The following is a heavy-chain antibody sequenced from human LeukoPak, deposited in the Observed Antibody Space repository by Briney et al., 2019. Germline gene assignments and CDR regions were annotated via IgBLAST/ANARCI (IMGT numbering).Heavy chain of an antibody. CDR1: GYTFTSYS. CDR3: FTGGPDY. J-gene: IGHJ4*02. D-gene: IGHD2-8*02. Sequence: ASVKVSCKASGYTFTSYSMHWVRQAPGQGLEWVGIINPRDGGISYAQRLQGRITVTMDTSTSTVYMELSSLRSEDTAVYYCFTGGPDYWGQGTLVTVSS. V-gene: IGHV1-46*04. CDR2: INPRDGGI.